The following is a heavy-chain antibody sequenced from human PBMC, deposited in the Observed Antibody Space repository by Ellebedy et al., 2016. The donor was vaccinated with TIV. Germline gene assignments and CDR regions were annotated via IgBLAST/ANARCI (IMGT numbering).Heavy chain of an antibody. CDR1: GASISSSY. CDR2: ISNTGRT. J-gene: IGHJ4*02. V-gene: IGHV4-59*01. D-gene: IGHD3-10*01. Sequence: MPSETLSLICTVSGASISSSYWSWIRQTPGKDLEWIGYISNTGRTNYNPSLQSRVTISVDTSRNQFSLTLRSLTAADTAVYYCARDRRGSYDFWGQGTLLAVSS. CDR3: ARDRRGSYDF.